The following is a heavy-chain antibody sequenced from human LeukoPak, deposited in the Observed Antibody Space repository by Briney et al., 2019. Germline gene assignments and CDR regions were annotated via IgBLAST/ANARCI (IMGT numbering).Heavy chain of an antibody. Sequence: GGSLRLSCAAFGFTFSSYGMHWVRQAPGKGLEWVAVIWYDGSNKYYADSVKGRFTIPRDNSKNTLYLQMNSLRAEDAAVYYCARGTISFDYWGQGTLVTVSS. D-gene: IGHD1-1*01. CDR2: IWYDGSNK. CDR1: GFTFSSYG. J-gene: IGHJ4*02. CDR3: ARGTISFDY. V-gene: IGHV3-33*08.